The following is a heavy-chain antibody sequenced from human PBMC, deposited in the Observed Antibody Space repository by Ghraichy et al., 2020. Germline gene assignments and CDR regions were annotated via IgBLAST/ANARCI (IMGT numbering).Heavy chain of an antibody. D-gene: IGHD3-3*01. V-gene: IGHV2-5*02. CDR2: IYWDDDK. CDR1: GFSLNTRGVG. Sequence: SGPTLVKPTQTLTLTCSFSGFSLNTRGVGVGWIRQPPGKALEWLALIYWDDDKRYSPSLKTRLNITKDTSKNQVVLTMTNMNPMDTATYFCAHRAYYDLWSGYHPQSYKWCDPWGQVILVAVSS. CDR3: AHRAYYDLWSGYHPQSYKWCDP. J-gene: IGHJ5*02.